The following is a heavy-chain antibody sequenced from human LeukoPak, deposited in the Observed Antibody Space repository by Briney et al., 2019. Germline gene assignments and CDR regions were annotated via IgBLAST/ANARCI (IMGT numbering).Heavy chain of an antibody. CDR3: ARDAYMDSEYFQH. J-gene: IGHJ1*01. V-gene: IGHV1-18*01. CDR1: GYTFTSYG. Sequence: ASVKVSCKSSGYTFTSYGISWVRQAPGQGLEWMGWISASNGNTSYAQKLQGRVTMTTDTSTSTAYMDLRSLRSDDTAVYYCARDAYMDSEYFQHWGQGTLVTVSS. D-gene: IGHD2-21*01. CDR2: ISASNGNT.